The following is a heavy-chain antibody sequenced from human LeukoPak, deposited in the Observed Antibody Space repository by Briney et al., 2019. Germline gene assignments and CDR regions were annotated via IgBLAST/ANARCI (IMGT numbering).Heavy chain of an antibody. CDR3: ARDWCSSTSCYVGSYYYYGMDV. D-gene: IGHD2-2*01. CDR2: ISSSGSTI. V-gene: IGHV3-48*03. Sequence: GSLRLACAASGFTFSSYGMNWVRQAPGKGLEWVSYISSSGSTIYYADSVKGRFTISRDNAKNSLYLQMNSLRAEDTAVYYCARDWCSSTSCYVGSYYYYGMDVWGQGTTVTVSS. J-gene: IGHJ6*02. CDR1: GFTFSSYG.